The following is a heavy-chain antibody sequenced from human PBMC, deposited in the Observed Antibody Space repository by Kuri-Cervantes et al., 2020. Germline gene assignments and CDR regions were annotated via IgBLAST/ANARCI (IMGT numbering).Heavy chain of an antibody. V-gene: IGHV3-49*03. J-gene: IGHJ4*02. CDR3: TRDIDAWDY. Sequence: GGSLRLSCTTSGFTFGDFAMSWFRQAPGKGLEWVGFIRSQAHGGAIEYAASVKGRFTISRDDSKRIAYLQMNSLKIEDTALYYCTRDIDAWDYWGQGTLVTVSS. CDR1: GFTFGDFA. CDR2: IRSQAHGGAI.